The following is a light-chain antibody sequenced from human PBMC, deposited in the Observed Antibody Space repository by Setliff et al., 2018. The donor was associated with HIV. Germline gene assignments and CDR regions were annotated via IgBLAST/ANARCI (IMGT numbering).Light chain of an antibody. Sequence: QSALAQPPSASGSPGQSVAISCTGTSSDVGGYNYVSWYQLHPGKAPKLMISEVTKRPSGVPDRFSGSKSGNTASLTVSGLQAEDEADYYCLSYTSSTPLYVFATGTKSPS. V-gene: IGLV2-8*01. CDR1: SSDVGGYNY. CDR3: LSYTSSTPLYV. J-gene: IGLJ1*01. CDR2: EVT.